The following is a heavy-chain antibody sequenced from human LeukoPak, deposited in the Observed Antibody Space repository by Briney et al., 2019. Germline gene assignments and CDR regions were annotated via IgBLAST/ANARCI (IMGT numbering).Heavy chain of an antibody. CDR1: GFTFSSYS. CDR2: ISSSSSYI. CDR3: ARASTRRITMVRGVITGGSFDY. J-gene: IGHJ4*02. D-gene: IGHD3-10*01. V-gene: IGHV3-21*01. Sequence: GGSLRLSCAASGFTFSSYSMNWVRQAPGKGLEWVSSISSSSSYIYHADSVKGRFTISRDNSKNTLYLQMNSLRAEDTAVYYCARASTRRITMVRGVITGGSFDYWGQGTLVTVSS.